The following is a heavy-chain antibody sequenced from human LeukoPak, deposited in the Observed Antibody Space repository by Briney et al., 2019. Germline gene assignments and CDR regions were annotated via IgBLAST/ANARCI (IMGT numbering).Heavy chain of an antibody. J-gene: IGHJ4*02. D-gene: IGHD3-10*01. CDR2: INHSGST. CDR1: GGSFSGYY. V-gene: IGHV4-34*01. CDR3: ARGPRYYYGSGSYYFFDY. Sequence: PSETLSPTCAVYGGSFSGYYWSWIRQPPGKGLEWIGEINHSGSTNYNPSLKSRVTISVDTSKNQFSLKLSSVTAADTAVYYCARGPRYYYGSGSYYFFDYWGQGTLVTVSS.